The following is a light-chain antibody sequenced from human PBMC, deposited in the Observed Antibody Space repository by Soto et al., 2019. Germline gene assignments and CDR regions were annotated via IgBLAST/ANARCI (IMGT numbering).Light chain of an antibody. J-gene: IGKJ4*01. CDR1: HSISIS. CDR3: QESLTTPLT. V-gene: IGKV1-39*01. CDR2: AAS. Sequence: DIQMTQSPSSLSASVGDRFTITCRASHSISISLSWYQQKPGKAPKLLIYAASSLQSGVPSRFSGSGSGTEFTLTISRLNPEDLATYYCQESLTTPLTFGGGTKVEIK.